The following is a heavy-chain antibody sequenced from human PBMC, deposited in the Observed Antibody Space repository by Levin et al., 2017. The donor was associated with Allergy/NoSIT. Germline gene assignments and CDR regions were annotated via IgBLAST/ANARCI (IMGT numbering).Heavy chain of an antibody. CDR1: GFTFSSYW. Sequence: GGSLRLSCAASGFTFSSYWMSWVRQAPGKGLEWVANIKQDGSEKYYVDSVKGRFTISRDNAKNSLYLQMNSLRAEDTAVYYCVGDQLQHWGGYWGQGTLVTVSS. J-gene: IGHJ4*02. CDR2: IKQDGSEK. CDR3: VGDQLQHWGGY. V-gene: IGHV3-7*01. D-gene: IGHD2-2*01.